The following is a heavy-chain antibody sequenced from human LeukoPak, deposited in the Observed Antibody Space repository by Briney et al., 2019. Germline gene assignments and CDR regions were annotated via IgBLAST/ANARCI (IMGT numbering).Heavy chain of an antibody. Sequence: GGSLRLSCAASGFTFSSYAMHWVRQAPGKGLEWVAVISYDGSNKYYADSVKGRFTISRDNSKNTLYLQMSSLRAEDTAVYYCARDLAVAVVYGMDVWGQGTTVTVSS. CDR1: GFTFSSYA. D-gene: IGHD6-19*01. CDR3: ARDLAVAVVYGMDV. J-gene: IGHJ6*02. CDR2: ISYDGSNK. V-gene: IGHV3-30-3*01.